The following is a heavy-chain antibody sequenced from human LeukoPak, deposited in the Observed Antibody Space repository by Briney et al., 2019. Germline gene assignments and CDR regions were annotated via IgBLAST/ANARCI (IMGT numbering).Heavy chain of an antibody. CDR1: GFTFSSYS. CDR3: AGSDTIGYLPREWDYWYFDL. J-gene: IGHJ2*01. CDR2: VSSSSSYI. V-gene: IGHV3-21*01. Sequence: GGSLRLSCAASGFTFSSYSMNWVRQAPGKGLEWVSSVSSSSSYIYYADSVKGRFTISRDNAKNSLYLQTYSLRAEDTAVYYCAGSDTIGYLPREWDYWYFDLWGRGTLVTVSS. D-gene: IGHD3-22*01.